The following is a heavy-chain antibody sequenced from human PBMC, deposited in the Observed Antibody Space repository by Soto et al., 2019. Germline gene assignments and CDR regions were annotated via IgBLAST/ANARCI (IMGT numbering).Heavy chain of an antibody. CDR2: ISYDGSNK. CDR3: AKPNVNGLGAFDI. CDR1: GFTFSSYG. V-gene: IGHV3-30*18. J-gene: IGHJ3*02. Sequence: GGSLRLSCAASGFTFSSYGMHWVRQAPGKGLEWVAVISYDGSNKYYADSVKGRFTISRDNSKNTLYLQMNSLRAEDTAVYYCAKPNVNGLGAFDIWGQGTMVTVSS. D-gene: IGHD3-22*01.